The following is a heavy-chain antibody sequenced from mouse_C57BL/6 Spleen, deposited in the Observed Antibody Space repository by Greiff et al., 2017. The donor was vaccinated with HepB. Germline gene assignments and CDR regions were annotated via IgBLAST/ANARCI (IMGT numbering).Heavy chain of an antibody. CDR3: ARRTTVAAGWFAY. Sequence: VQLQQSGPELVKPGASVKLSCKASGYTFTSYWMHWVKQRPGQGLEWIGNINPSNGGTNYNEKFKSKATLTVDKSSSTAYMQLSSLTSEDSAVYYCARRTTVAAGWFAYWGQGTLVTVSA. V-gene: IGHV1-53*01. CDR2: INPSNGGT. CDR1: GYTFTSYW. D-gene: IGHD1-1*01. J-gene: IGHJ3*01.